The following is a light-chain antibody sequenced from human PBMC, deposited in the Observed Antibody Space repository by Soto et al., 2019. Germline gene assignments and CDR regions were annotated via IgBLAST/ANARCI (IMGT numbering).Light chain of an antibody. CDR1: SSDVGGYNY. Sequence: QSALTQPPSASGSPGQSVTISCTGTSSDVGGYNYVSWYQQYPGRAPNLMIYEVTKRPSGVPDRFSGSKSGNTASLTVSGLQAEDEADYYCSSYAASNNFYFVFGGGTQLTVL. V-gene: IGLV2-8*01. CDR2: EVT. J-gene: IGLJ3*02. CDR3: SSYAASNNFYFV.